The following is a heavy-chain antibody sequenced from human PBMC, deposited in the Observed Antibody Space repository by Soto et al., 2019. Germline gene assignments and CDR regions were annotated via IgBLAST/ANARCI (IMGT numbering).Heavy chain of an antibody. J-gene: IGHJ6*02. CDR1: GFTFSSYS. V-gene: IGHV3-21*01. D-gene: IGHD3-16*01. Sequence: PGGSLRLSCAASGFTFSSYSMNWVRQAPGKGLEWVSSISSSSYIYYADSVKGRFTISRDNAKNSLYLQMNSLRAEDTAVYYCARQGEMATIIGGVYYGMDVWGQGTTVTVSS. CDR3: ARQGEMATIIGGVYYGMDV. CDR2: ISSSSYI.